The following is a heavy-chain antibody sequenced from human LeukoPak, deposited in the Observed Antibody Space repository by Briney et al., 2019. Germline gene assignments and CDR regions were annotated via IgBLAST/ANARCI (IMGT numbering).Heavy chain of an antibody. J-gene: IGHJ3*02. CDR1: GGSISGYY. V-gene: IGHV4-4*07. CDR2: VYTSGST. D-gene: IGHD1-7*01. Sequence: SETLSLTCSVSGGSISGYYWTWIRQPAGKGLEWIGRVYTSGSTHYNPSLKTRLTMSVDMSKNQFSLKLSSVTAADTAVYYCARLITGTTTAFDIWGQGTMVTVSS. CDR3: ARLITGTTTAFDI.